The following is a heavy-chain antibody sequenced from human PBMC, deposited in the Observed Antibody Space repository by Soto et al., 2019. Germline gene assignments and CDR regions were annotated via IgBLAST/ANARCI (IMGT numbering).Heavy chain of an antibody. D-gene: IGHD3-10*01. Sequence: GGSLRLSCAASGFIFSSDWMHWVRQAPGKGLVWVSRINTDGSGTSYADSVKGRFTISRDNAKNMLYLQMNSLRAEDTAVYYCAKDEAYYYGSGSYFLWSYYYYGMDVWGQGTKVTVSS. CDR3: AKDEAYYYGSGSYFLWSYYYYGMDV. V-gene: IGHV3-74*01. J-gene: IGHJ6*02. CDR2: INTDGSGT. CDR1: GFIFSSDW.